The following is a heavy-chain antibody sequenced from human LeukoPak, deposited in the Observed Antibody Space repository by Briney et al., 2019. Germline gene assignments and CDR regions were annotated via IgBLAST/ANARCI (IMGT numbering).Heavy chain of an antibody. J-gene: IGHJ4*02. CDR1: GGSVSDYY. CDR3: ARISRDGYSHDY. Sequence: SETLSLTCTVSGGSVSDYYWSWIRQSPGKGLEWIGYIYYTETSYNPSLKSRVTISADTSKNQFSLKLSSVTAADTAVYYCARISRDGYSHDYWGQGTLVTVSS. CDR2: IYYTET. V-gene: IGHV4-59*02. D-gene: IGHD5-24*01.